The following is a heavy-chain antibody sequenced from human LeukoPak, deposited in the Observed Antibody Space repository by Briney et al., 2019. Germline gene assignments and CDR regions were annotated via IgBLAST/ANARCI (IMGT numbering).Heavy chain of an antibody. CDR1: GFTFSNYA. Sequence: PGGSLRLSCAASGFTFSNYAMNWVRQAPGEGLGWVSGVSGSGGSTKYADSVKGRFTISRDNSKNTLYLQMTSLIVEETAVYYCAKDRVFRFLIAGCFDYWGQGTQLIVSS. J-gene: IGHJ4*02. CDR3: AKDRVFRFLIAGCFDY. D-gene: IGHD3-10*01. CDR2: VSGSGGST. V-gene: IGHV3-23*01.